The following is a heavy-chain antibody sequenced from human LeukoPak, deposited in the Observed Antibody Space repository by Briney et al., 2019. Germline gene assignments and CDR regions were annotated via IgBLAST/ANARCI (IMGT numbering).Heavy chain of an antibody. J-gene: IGHJ4*02. CDR2: IYTSGST. Sequence: SETLSLTCTVSGGSINSGSYYWSWIRQPAGKGLEWIGRIYTSGSTNYNPSLKSRVTMSVDTSKNQFSLKLSSVTAADTAVYYCARDAYYYGSGSPYYFDSWGQGTLVTVSS. CDR3: ARDAYYYGSGSPYYFDS. CDR1: GGSINSGSYY. V-gene: IGHV4-61*02. D-gene: IGHD3-10*01.